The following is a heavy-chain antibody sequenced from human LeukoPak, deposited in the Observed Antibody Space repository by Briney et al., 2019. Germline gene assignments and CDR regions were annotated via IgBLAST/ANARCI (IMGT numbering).Heavy chain of an antibody. Sequence: GGSLRLSCAASGFTFSNAWMSWVRQAPGKGLEWVGRIKSKTDGGTTDYAAPVKGRFTISRDDSKNTLYLQMNSLKTEDTAVYYCTTDRLTIFGVVIMMHYWGQGTLVTVSS. J-gene: IGHJ4*02. CDR2: IKSKTDGGTT. CDR1: GFTFSNAW. V-gene: IGHV3-15*01. D-gene: IGHD3-3*01. CDR3: TTDRLTIFGVVIMMHY.